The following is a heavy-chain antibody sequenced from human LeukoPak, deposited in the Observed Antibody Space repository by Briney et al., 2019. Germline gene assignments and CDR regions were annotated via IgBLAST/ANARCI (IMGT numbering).Heavy chain of an antibody. V-gene: IGHV3-30*07. Sequence: GGSLRLSCAASGFTFGNHAMHWVRQAPGMGLEWVAVISYEASNKYYADSVKGRFTISRDNSKNTLYLQMNSLRAEDTAVYYCASLSPYTTAIDYWGQGTLVTVSS. CDR3: ASLSPYTTAIDY. CDR1: GFTFGNHA. D-gene: IGHD3-16*01. CDR2: ISYEASNK. J-gene: IGHJ4*02.